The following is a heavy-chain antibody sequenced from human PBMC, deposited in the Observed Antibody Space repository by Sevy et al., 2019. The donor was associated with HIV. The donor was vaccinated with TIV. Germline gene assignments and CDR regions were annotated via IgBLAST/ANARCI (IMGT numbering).Heavy chain of an antibody. CDR2: VIPFFGSA. V-gene: IGHV1-69*06. CDR3: AGDRDVTFGGGDAFDI. CDR1: GGTFDTYT. Sequence: ASVKVSCKASGGTFDTYTISWLRQAPGQGLEWMGGVIPFFGSANYAQKFQGRLTITADKSTSTAYMELGSLRSEDSAVYYCAGDRDVTFGGGDAFDIWGPGTMVTVSS. J-gene: IGHJ3*02. D-gene: IGHD3-16*01.